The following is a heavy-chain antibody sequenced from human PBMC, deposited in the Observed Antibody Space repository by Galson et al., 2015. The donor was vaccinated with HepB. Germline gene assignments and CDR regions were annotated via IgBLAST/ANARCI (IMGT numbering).Heavy chain of an antibody. J-gene: IGHJ4*02. CDR2: ISGSGGST. V-gene: IGHV3-23*01. D-gene: IGHD3-16*01. CDR1: GFTFSSYA. CDR3: AKDPAVVWGVTAIDY. Sequence: SLRLSCATSGFTFSSYAMSWVRQAPGKGLEWVSVISGSGGSTYYADSVKGRFTISRDNSKNTLYLQMNSLRAEDTAVYYCAKDPAVVWGVTAIDYWGQGTLVTVSS.